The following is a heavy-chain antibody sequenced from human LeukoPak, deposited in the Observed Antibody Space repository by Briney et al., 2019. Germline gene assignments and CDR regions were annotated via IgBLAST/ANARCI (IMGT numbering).Heavy chain of an antibody. D-gene: IGHD3-3*01. CDR2: INHSGSP. Sequence: SETLSLACAVYGGSFSGYYWSWIRQPPGRGPECIGEINHSGSPNYNPYLKSRVTISVETSNNQFSLKLSSVTAADTAVYYCARGLSGLYYDFWRDTPTRDYYYYGMDVWGQGTTVTVSS. V-gene: IGHV4-34*01. CDR3: ARGLSGLYYDFWRDTPTRDYYYYGMDV. CDR1: GGSFSGYY. J-gene: IGHJ6*02.